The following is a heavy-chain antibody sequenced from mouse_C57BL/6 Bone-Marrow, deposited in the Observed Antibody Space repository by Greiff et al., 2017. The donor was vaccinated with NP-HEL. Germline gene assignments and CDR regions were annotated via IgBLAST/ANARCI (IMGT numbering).Heavy chain of an antibody. Sequence: VQLQQSGPELVKPGASVKISCKASGYTFTDYYMNWVKQSHGKSLEWIGDINPNNGGTSYNQKFKGKATLTVDKSSSTAYMELRSLTSEDSAVYYCVRQLRLPATHYAMDYWGQGTSVTVSS. V-gene: IGHV1-26*01. CDR2: INPNNGGT. CDR3: VRQLRLPATHYAMDY. J-gene: IGHJ4*01. D-gene: IGHD3-2*02. CDR1: GYTFTDYY.